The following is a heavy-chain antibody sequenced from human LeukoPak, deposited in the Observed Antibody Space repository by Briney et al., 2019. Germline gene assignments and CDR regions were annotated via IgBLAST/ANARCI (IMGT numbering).Heavy chain of an antibody. D-gene: IGHD4-17*01. V-gene: IGHV3-7*01. Sequence: GGSLRLSCAASGFTFSTYSMRWVRQAPGKGLDWVASINQDGSAEYYVDSVRGRFTISRDNAKNSLYLQVNSLRVDDTAVYYCVRLFGGVTTFDYWGQGTLVTVSS. CDR3: VRLFGGVTTFDY. J-gene: IGHJ4*02. CDR1: GFTFSTYS. CDR2: INQDGSAE.